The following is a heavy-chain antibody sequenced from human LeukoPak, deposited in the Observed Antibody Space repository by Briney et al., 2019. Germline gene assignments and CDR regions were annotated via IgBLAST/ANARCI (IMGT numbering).Heavy chain of an antibody. Sequence: PSETLCLTCTVSGFSISSYYWSWIRQPPGKGLEWIGDIYYSGSTNYNPSLKSRVTISVDTSKNQFSLKLSSVTAADTAVYYCARHYIAVAGRGAFDYWGQGTLVTVSS. CDR2: IYYSGST. CDR1: GFSISSYY. CDR3: ARHYIAVAGRGAFDY. D-gene: IGHD6-19*01. J-gene: IGHJ4*02. V-gene: IGHV4-59*01.